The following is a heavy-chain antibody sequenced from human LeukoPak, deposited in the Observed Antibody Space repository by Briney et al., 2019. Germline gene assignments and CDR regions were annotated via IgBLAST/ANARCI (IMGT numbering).Heavy chain of an antibody. J-gene: IGHJ5*02. D-gene: IGHD4-23*01. CDR3: ARDYGGSSGWFDP. CDR1: GYTFTSYD. V-gene: IGHV1-8*01. CDR2: MSPNSDNT. Sequence: ASVTVSCKASGYTFTSYDINWVRQATGQGLEWMGWMSPNSDNTGYAQKFQGRVTFTRDTSISTAYMELRSLTSEDTAVNYCARDYGGSSGWFDPWGQGTLVTVSS.